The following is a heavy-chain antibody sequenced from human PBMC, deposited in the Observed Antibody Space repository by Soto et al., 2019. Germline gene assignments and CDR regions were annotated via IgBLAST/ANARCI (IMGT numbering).Heavy chain of an antibody. CDR2: IYYSGTT. Sequence: SETLCLTCTVSGGSISSYYWSWIRQPPGKGLEWIGYIYYSGTTNYNPSLKSRVTISVDTSKNQLSLKLSSVAAADTAVYYCARRYGYSFDYWGQGTLVTVS. V-gene: IGHV4-59*08. J-gene: IGHJ4*02. CDR1: GGSISSYY. CDR3: ARRYGYSFDY. D-gene: IGHD5-18*01.